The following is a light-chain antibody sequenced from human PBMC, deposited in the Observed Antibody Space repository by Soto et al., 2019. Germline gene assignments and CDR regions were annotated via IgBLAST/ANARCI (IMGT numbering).Light chain of an antibody. Sequence: EIVLTQSPATLSVSPGERATLSCRASQSVNFNLAWYQQKPGQAPRLLLSGVAARATGVPARFSGSGSGTEFTLIISNLQPANFAVYYGRPYNTWPPPTFGGGTKVEV. CDR1: QSVNFN. V-gene: IGKV3-15*01. J-gene: IGKJ4*01. CDR3: RPYNTWPPPT. CDR2: GVA.